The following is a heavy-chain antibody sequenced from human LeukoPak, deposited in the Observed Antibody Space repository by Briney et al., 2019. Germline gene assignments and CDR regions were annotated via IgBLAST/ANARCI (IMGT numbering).Heavy chain of an antibody. CDR2: IWYDGSNK. J-gene: IGHJ4*02. CDR1: GFTFSSYG. V-gene: IGHV3-33*01. CDR3: ARDWCSGGSCYFFDY. Sequence: GGSLRLSCAASGFTFSSYGMHWARQAPGKGLEWVAVIWYDGSNKYYADSVKGRFTISRDNSKNTLYLQMNSLRAEDTAVYYCARDWCSGGSCYFFDYWGQGTLVTVSS. D-gene: IGHD2-15*01.